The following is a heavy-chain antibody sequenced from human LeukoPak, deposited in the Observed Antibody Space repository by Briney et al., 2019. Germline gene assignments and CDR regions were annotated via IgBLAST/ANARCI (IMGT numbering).Heavy chain of an antibody. CDR1: GGSISSYY. Sequence: SETLSLTCTVSGGSISSYYWSWIRQPPGKGLEWIGYIYYSGSTNYNPSLKSRVTISVGTSKNQFSLKLSSVTAADTAVYYCARASYDFWSGYRYYYYGMDVWGQGTAVTVSS. V-gene: IGHV4-59*01. CDR2: IYYSGST. CDR3: ARASYDFWSGYRYYYYGMDV. J-gene: IGHJ6*02. D-gene: IGHD3-3*01.